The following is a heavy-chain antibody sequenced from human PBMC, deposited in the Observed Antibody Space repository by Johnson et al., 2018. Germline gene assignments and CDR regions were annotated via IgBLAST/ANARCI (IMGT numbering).Heavy chain of an antibody. J-gene: IGHJ3*02. CDR3: ASSYYVIYGAFNI. CDR1: GHTFTTYA. Sequence: QVQLVQSGAAVKKPGSSVQVSCKASGHTFTTYAIHWVRQAPGPRLEWMGWINAGNANPKHSQKFQGRVTISRDTSATTAYMELSSLKSEDTGVYYCASSYYVIYGAFNIRGQGTMVTVSS. CDR2: INAGNANP. V-gene: IGHV1-3*01. D-gene: IGHD3-9*01.